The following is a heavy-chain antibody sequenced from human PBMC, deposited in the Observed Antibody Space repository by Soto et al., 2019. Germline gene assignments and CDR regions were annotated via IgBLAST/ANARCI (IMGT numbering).Heavy chain of an antibody. CDR1: VYSVSSNSAA. CDR3: AGVSWFRGMDV. J-gene: IGHJ6*01. Sequence: SQTLSLTCAISVYSVSSNSAAWNWIIQSPSRGLEWLGRTYYRSNWSNDYAVSVKSRIIINPDTSKNQFSLHLYSVTPEDSAVYYCAGVSWFRGMDVWGQGTPVIVSS. CDR2: TYYRSNWSN. D-gene: IGHD3-10*01. V-gene: IGHV6-1*01.